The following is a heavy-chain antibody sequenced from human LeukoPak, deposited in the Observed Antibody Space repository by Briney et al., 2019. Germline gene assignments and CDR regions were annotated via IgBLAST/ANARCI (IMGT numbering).Heavy chain of an antibody. V-gene: IGHV4-38-2*02. CDR1: GYSITTNYH. Sequence: SETLSLXCTVSGYSITTNYHWAWIRQSPGTGLEWIGSVYHNGETYYNPSLKSRVIISVDTSKNEFSLRLTSVTAADTAVYYCVTPRSWELSDMAVWGKGTTVIVSS. D-gene: IGHD1-26*01. CDR2: VYHNGET. J-gene: IGHJ6*03. CDR3: VTPRSWELSDMAV.